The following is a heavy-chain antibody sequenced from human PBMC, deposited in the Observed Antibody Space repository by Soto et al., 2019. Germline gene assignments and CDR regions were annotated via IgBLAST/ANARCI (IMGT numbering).Heavy chain of an antibody. Sequence: SETLSLTCTVSNGSISSGGYSWSWIRQTPGKGLEWIGYIYPTGKTYYNPSLKNRATLSIDTSQNQFSLQLTSVTAADTAAYYCARDPPGPAPRWGVWGHGTTVTVSS. J-gene: IGHJ6*02. D-gene: IGHD3-16*01. V-gene: IGHV4-30-2*01. CDR3: ARDPPGPAPRWGV. CDR1: NGSISSGGYS. CDR2: IYPTGKT.